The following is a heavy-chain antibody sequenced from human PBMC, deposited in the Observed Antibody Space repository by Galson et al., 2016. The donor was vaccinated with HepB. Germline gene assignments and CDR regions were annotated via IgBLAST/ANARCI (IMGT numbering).Heavy chain of an antibody. Sequence: SVKVSCKASGFTFSDAAMQWVRQARGQRLEWIGWIVVGNGNTNYAQKFQERVTITSDMSTSTAYMELRSLRSEDTAVYYCVRGGSGTYYYYGMDVWGQGTTVTVSS. J-gene: IGHJ6*02. V-gene: IGHV1-58*02. CDR1: GFTFSDAA. CDR3: VRGGSGTYYYYGMDV. CDR2: IVVGNGNT. D-gene: IGHD1-26*01.